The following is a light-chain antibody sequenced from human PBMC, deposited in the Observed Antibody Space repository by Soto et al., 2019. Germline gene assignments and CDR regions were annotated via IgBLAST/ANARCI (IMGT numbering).Light chain of an antibody. V-gene: IGLV2-14*01. CDR1: SSDVGGYNY. J-gene: IGLJ1*01. CDR3: SSYTSSSTV. Sequence: QSALTQPASVSGSPGQSITISCTGTSSDVGGYNYVSWYQQHPGKAPKLMIYDVSNRPSGVSNRFSGSKSGNTAYLTISGLQADDEADYYCSSYTSSSTVFGTGTKLTVL. CDR2: DVS.